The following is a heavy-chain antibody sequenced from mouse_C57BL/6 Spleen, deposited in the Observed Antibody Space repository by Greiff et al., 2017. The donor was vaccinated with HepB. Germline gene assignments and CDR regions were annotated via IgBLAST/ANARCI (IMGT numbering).Heavy chain of an antibody. Sequence: QVQLKQSGPELVKPGASVKISCKASGYAFSSSWMNWVKQRPGKGLEWIGRIYPGDGDTNYNGKFKGKATLTADKSSSTAYMQLSSLTSEDSAVYFCARISPFITTVVATENYAMDYWGQGTSVTVSS. J-gene: IGHJ4*01. D-gene: IGHD1-1*01. CDR2: IYPGDGDT. V-gene: IGHV1-82*01. CDR3: ARISPFITTVVATENYAMDY. CDR1: GYAFSSSW.